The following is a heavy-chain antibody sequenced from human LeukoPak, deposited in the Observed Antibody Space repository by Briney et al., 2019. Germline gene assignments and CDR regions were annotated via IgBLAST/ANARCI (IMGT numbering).Heavy chain of an antibody. CDR1: GFTFSSSA. J-gene: IGHJ4*02. CDR2: ITSAGGGA. CDR3: ARGAPLLWELLLFDY. V-gene: IGHV3-23*01. D-gene: IGHD1-26*01. Sequence: AGGSLRLSCAASGFTFSSSAMSWVRQAPGKGLEWVSSITSAGGGAYYPDSVKGRFTISRDNSKNTLYLQMNSLRAEDTAVYYLARGAPLLWELLLFDYWGQGTLVTVSS.